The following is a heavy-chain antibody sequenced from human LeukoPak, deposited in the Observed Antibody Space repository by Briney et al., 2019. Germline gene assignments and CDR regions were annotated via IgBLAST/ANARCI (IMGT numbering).Heavy chain of an antibody. J-gene: IGHJ4*02. CDR1: GFTFSSYA. CDR3: ARGRGSSSWYHFDY. V-gene: IGHV3-33*08. CDR2: IWYDGSNK. D-gene: IGHD6-13*01. Sequence: GGSLRLSCAASGFTFSSYAMHWVRQAPGKGLEWVAVIWYDGSNKYYADSVKGRFTISRVNSKNTLYLQMNSLRAEDTAVYYCARGRGSSSWYHFDYWGQGTLVTVSS.